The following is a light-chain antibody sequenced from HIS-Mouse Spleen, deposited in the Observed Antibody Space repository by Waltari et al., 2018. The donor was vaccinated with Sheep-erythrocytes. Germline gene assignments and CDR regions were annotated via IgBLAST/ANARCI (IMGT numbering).Light chain of an antibody. CDR2: ECS. CDR1: SSDVGSYNL. V-gene: IGLV2-23*01. J-gene: IGLJ3*02. CDR3: CSYAGSSTPWV. Sequence: QSALTQPASVSWSPGQSIPIPCTGTSSDVGSYNLVSWYQQHPGKAPRLMIYECSKRPSGGSKRVSGANAGNTASLTISGLQAEDEADYYCCSYAGSSTPWVFGGGTKLTVL.